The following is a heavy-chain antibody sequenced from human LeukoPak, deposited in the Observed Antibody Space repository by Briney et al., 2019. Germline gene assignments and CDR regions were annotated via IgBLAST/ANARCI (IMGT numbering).Heavy chain of an antibody. D-gene: IGHD2-15*01. CDR2: ISSNAGST. CDR1: GFTFSTYS. Sequence: PGGSPRLSCSASGFTFSTYSMHWVRQAPGKGLEYVSTISSNAGSTYYADSVKGRFTISRDNSKNTLYLQMSSLRAEDTAVYYCVKDLSGWKWVVLVVYGLDVWGQGTTVTVSS. J-gene: IGHJ6*02. V-gene: IGHV3-64D*06. CDR3: VKDLSGWKWVVLVVYGLDV.